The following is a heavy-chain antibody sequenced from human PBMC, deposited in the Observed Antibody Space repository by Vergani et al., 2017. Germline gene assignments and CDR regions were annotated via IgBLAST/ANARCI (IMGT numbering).Heavy chain of an antibody. J-gene: IGHJ4*02. CDR1: GGSFSGYY. CDR3: ARRGSGSSGWCCY. D-gene: IGHD6-19*01. CDR2: INHSGST. Sequence: QVQLQESGPGLVKPSETLSLTCTVYGGSFSGYYWSWIRQPPGKGLEWIGEINHSGSTNYNPSLKSRVTISVDTSKNQFSLKLSSVTAADTAVYYCARRGSGSSGWCCYWGQGTLVTVSS. V-gene: IGHV4-34*01.